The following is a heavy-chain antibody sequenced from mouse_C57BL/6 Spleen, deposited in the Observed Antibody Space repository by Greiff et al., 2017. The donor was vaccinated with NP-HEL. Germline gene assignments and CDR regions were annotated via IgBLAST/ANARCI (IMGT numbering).Heavy chain of an antibody. Sequence: QVQLQQPGAELVKPGASVKLSCKASGYTFTSYWMHWVKQRPGQGLEWIGMIHPNSGSTNYNEKFKSKATLTVDKSSSTAYMQLSSLTSEDSAVYYCAREQTAQAARCAYWGQGTLVTVSA. V-gene: IGHV1-64*01. D-gene: IGHD3-2*02. CDR1: GYTFTSYW. CDR2: IHPNSGST. CDR3: AREQTAQAARCAY. J-gene: IGHJ3*01.